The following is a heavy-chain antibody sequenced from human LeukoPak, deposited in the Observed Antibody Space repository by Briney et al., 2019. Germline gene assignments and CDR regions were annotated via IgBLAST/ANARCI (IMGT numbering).Heavy chain of an antibody. CDR1: GFTFSSYG. CDR2: IWYDGSNK. CDR3: ARGPRSSTSCYWDYYYMDV. J-gene: IGHJ6*03. V-gene: IGHV3-33*01. D-gene: IGHD2-2*01. Sequence: GGSLRLSCAASGFTFSSYGMHWVRQAPGKGLEWVAVIWYDGSNKYYADSVKGRFTISRDNSKNTLYLQMNSLRAEDTAVYYCARGPRSSTSCYWDYYYMDVWGKGTTVTVSS.